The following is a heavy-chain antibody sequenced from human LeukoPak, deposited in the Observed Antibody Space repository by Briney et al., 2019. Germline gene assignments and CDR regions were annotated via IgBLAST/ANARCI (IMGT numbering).Heavy chain of an antibody. CDR1: GGTFSNYA. J-gene: IGHJ4*02. D-gene: IGHD5-12*01. CDR2: IIPIFGTA. Sequence: SVKVSCKASGGTFSNYAISWVRQAPGQGLEWMGGIIPIFGTANYAQKFQGRVTITADESTSTAYMELSSLRSEDTAVYYCARDRGSRMVYSGYDYDLGFDYWGQGTLVTVSS. V-gene: IGHV1-69*13. CDR3: ARDRGSRMVYSGYDYDLGFDY.